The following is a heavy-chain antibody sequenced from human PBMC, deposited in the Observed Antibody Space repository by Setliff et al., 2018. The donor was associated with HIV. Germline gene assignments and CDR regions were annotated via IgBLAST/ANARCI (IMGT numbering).Heavy chain of an antibody. CDR3: VKQNTVVSPLDQ. D-gene: IGHD4-17*01. CDR2: LSGSGSVT. Sequence: PGGSLRLSCAASGFTFSTYAMSWVRQVPGKGLEWVSGLSGSGSVTHYADSVKGRFTVSRDNSKNTVFLQMSNLRADDAAIYYCVKQNTVVSPLDQWGHGTLVTVSS. V-gene: IGHV3-23*01. J-gene: IGHJ5*02. CDR1: GFTFSTYA.